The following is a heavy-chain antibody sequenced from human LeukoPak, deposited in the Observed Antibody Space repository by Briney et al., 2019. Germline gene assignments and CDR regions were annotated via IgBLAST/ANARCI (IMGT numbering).Heavy chain of an antibody. V-gene: IGHV3-48*01. CDR3: ARDLFGLDWPGYEDY. J-gene: IGHJ4*02. Sequence: GGSLRLSCAGSGFTFSSYSMNWVRQAPGKGLEWVSYISSSSNSIYSADSVKGRFTISRDNAKSSLYLQMNSLRAEDTAVYYCARDLFGLDWPGYEDYWGQGTLVTVSS. CDR1: GFTFSSYS. D-gene: IGHD3-9*01. CDR2: ISSSSNSI.